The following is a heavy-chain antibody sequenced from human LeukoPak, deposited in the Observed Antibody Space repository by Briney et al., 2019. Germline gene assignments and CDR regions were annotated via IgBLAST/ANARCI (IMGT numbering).Heavy chain of an antibody. CDR2: INHSGST. D-gene: IGHD2-21*01. CDR3: ARGVIRGMDV. CDR1: GGSFSGYY. V-gene: IGHV4-34*01. J-gene: IGHJ6*03. Sequence: PSETLSLTCAVYGGSFSGYYWSWIRQPPGKGLEWIGEINHSGSTNYNPSLKSRVTISVDTSKNQFSPKLISVTAADTAVYYCARGVIRGMDVWGKGTTVTVSS.